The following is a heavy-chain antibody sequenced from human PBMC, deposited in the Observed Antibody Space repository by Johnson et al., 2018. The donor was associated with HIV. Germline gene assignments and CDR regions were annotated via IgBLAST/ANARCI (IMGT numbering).Heavy chain of an antibody. J-gene: IGHJ3*02. CDR1: GFTFSSYD. CDR3: ARENWGQRMNAFDI. Sequence: MQLVESGGGLVQPGGSLRLSCAASGFTFSSYDMHWVRQATGKGLEWVSAIGTAGDTYYPGSVKGRFTISRENAKNSLYLQMNSLRAEDTAVYYCARENWGQRMNAFDIWGQGTMVTVSS. V-gene: IGHV3-13*01. D-gene: IGHD7-27*01. CDR2: IGTAGDT.